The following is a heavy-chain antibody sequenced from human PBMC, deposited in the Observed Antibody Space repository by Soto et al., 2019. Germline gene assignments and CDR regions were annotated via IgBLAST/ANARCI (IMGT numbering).Heavy chain of an antibody. V-gene: IGHV1-3*01. CDR2: ITVGNGNT. D-gene: IGHD6-19*01. CDR3: AREGSGWTGYFDY. J-gene: IGHJ4*01. Sequence: ASVKVSCKTSGYTFTSYPIHWVRQAPGQRLEWMGWITVGNGNTKYSQKFQGRVTITRDTSATTAYMELSSLRSEDTAVYYCAREGSGWTGYFDYWGQ. CDR1: GYTFTSYP.